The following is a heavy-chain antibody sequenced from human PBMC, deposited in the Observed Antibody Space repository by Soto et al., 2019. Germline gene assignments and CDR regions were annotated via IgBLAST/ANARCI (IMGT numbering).Heavy chain of an antibody. J-gene: IGHJ4*02. CDR2: IGRAGDT. CDR1: GFPFSNYD. Sequence: EVQLVASGGGLVQPGGSLRLSVSGSGFPFSNYDFHWFRQATGKGLEWVSAIGRAGDTYYLDSVTGRFTISRENAKNSFYLQMNSLRAEDTALYFCAGFGTNGVNYIQYCGQGILVTASS. D-gene: IGHD2-8*01. V-gene: IGHV3-13*01. CDR3: AGFGTNGVNYIQY.